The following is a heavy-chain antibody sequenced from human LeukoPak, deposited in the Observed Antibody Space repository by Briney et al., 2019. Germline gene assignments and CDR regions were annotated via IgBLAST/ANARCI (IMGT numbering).Heavy chain of an antibody. V-gene: IGHV4-4*07. CDR1: GGSISTYY. D-gene: IGHD3-9*01. CDR3: ARASVLTGYYTAVTFDY. CDR2: IYTSGST. Sequence: PSETLSLTCTLSGGSISTYYWSWIGQPAGKGLEWIGRIYTSGSTNYNPSLKSRVTMSVDTSKNQFSLKLTSVTAADTAVYYCARASVLTGYYTAVTFDYWGQGTLVTVSS. J-gene: IGHJ4*02.